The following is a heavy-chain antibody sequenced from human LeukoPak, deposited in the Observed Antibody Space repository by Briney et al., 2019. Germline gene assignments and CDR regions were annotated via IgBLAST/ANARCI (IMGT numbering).Heavy chain of an antibody. Sequence: GGSLRLSCAASGFTFSSYAMHWVRQAPGKGLEWVAVISYDGSNKYYADSVKGRFTISRDNSKNTLYLQMNSLRAEDTAVYYCARDRYSYGPKGYYYMDVWGKGTTVTVSS. CDR1: GFTFSSYA. CDR2: ISYDGSNK. CDR3: ARDRYSYGPKGYYYMDV. V-gene: IGHV3-30-3*01. D-gene: IGHD5-18*01. J-gene: IGHJ6*03.